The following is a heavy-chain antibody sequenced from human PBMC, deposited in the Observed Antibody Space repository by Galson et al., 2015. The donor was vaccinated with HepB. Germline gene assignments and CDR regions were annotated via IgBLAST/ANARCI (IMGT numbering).Heavy chain of an antibody. J-gene: IGHJ4*02. D-gene: IGHD3-16*01. CDR3: ARMTWGVGIDY. CDR1: GDSVSSNSVC. CDR2: TYYLSRGSN. Sequence: CAISGDSVSSNSVCWTWIRQSPSRGLEWLGRTYYLSRGSNDYALSVKRRITINADTSKNEFSLQLNSVTPEDTALYFCARMTWGVGIDYWGQGTLVTVSS. V-gene: IGHV6-1*01.